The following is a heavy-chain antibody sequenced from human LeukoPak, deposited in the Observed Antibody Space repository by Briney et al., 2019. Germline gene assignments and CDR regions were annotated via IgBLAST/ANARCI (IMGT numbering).Heavy chain of an antibody. V-gene: IGHV3-23*01. J-gene: IGHJ2*01. CDR3: ARALPTVDRFWYFDL. D-gene: IGHD4-17*01. CDR1: GFTFSSYA. Sequence: GGSLRLSCAASGFTFSSYAMSWVRQAPGKSLEWVSGIGGSGSRTYYADSVKGRFTISRDNSKNTLYLQMNSLRAEDTAVYYCARALPTVDRFWYFDLWGRGTLVTVSS. CDR2: IGGSGSRT.